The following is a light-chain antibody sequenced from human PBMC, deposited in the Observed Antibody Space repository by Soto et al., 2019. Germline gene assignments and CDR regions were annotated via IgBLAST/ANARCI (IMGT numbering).Light chain of an antibody. J-gene: IGKJ1*01. CDR2: GAS. CDR1: QSVSSNY. V-gene: IGKV3-20*01. Sequence: EIVLTQSPGTLSLSPGERATLSCGASQSVSSNYLAWYQQKPGRAPRLLIYGASSRATGIPDRFSGSGSGTDFTLTISRLEPEDFAVFYCHQCDSSPWTFGQGTKVDIK. CDR3: HQCDSSPWT.